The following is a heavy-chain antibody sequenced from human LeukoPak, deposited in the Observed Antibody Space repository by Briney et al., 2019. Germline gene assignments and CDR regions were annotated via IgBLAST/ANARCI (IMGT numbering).Heavy chain of an antibody. J-gene: IGHJ4*02. V-gene: IGHV1-69*04. CDR2: IIPVLNIT. CDR3: ARFARGRAAGY. D-gene: IGHD6-13*01. CDR1: GGTFSSSA. Sequence: SVKVSFKTSGGTFSSSAITGVRQAPGQGLEWMGRIIPVLNITTYAQKFQGSVTITADTSTSTVYMELRSLRSDDTAVYYCARFARGRAAGYWGQGTLVTVSS.